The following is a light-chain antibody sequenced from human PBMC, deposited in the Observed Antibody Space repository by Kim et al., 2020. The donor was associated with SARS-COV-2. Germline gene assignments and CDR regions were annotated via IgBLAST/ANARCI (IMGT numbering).Light chain of an antibody. CDR1: SSDVGGYNY. J-gene: IGLJ3*02. CDR3: SSYTRSSTWV. CDR2: GVT. Sequence: QSALTQPASVSGSPGQSITISCTGSSSDVGGYNYVSWYQQHPGKASKLMIYGVTKRPSGVSDRFSGSKSGNTASLTISGLQAEDEADYYCSSYTRSSTWVFGGGTKLTVL. V-gene: IGLV2-14*01.